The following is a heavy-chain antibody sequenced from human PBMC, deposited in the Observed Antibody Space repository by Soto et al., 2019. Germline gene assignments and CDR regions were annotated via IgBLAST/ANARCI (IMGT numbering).Heavy chain of an antibody. CDR2: INHSGST. D-gene: IGHD3-3*01. Sequence: PSETLSLTCAVHGGSFSGYYWSWIRQPPGKGLEWIGEINHSGSTNYNPSLKSRVTISVDTSKNQFSLKLSSVTAADTAVYYCARGHLKYYDFWSGYSTLYYYYGMDVWGQGTTVTVSS. CDR3: ARGHLKYYDFWSGYSTLYYYYGMDV. J-gene: IGHJ6*02. CDR1: GGSFSGYY. V-gene: IGHV4-34*01.